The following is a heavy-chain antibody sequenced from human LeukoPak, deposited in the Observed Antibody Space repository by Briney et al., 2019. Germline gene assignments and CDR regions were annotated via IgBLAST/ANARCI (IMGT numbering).Heavy chain of an antibody. Sequence: ASVKVSCTASGYSFTNYDINWVRQATGQGLEWMRWMNPNSGNTGYSQKFQGRVTITRNTSISTAYMELGSLRSEDTAVYYCARDHYDSSGGRVYYFDYWGQGTLVTVSS. CDR2: MNPNSGNT. J-gene: IGHJ4*02. CDR3: ARDHYDSSGGRVYYFDY. D-gene: IGHD3-22*01. CDR1: GYSFTNYD. V-gene: IGHV1-8*03.